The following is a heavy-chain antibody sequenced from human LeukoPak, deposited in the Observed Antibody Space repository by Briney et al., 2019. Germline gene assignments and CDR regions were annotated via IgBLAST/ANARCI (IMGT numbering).Heavy chain of an antibody. J-gene: IGHJ4*02. D-gene: IGHD5-18*01. CDR1: GGSFSGYY. V-gene: IGHV4-34*01. CDR2: INHSGST. CDR3: ARVGYSYGREDY. Sequence: SETLSLACAVYGGSFSGYYWSWIRQPPGKGLEWIGEINHSGSTNYNPSLKSRATISVDTSKNQFSLKLSSVTAADTAVYYCARVGYSYGREDYWGQGTLVTVSS.